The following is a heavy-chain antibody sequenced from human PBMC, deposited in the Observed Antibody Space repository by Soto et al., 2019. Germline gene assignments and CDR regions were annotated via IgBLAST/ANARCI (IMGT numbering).Heavy chain of an antibody. CDR1: GYTFTKYG. Sequence: QVQLVQSGAEVKNPGASVKVSCKTSGYTFTKYGVGWVRQAPGQGLEWMGWISGSSGNANYAEKVQGRITLTTDTSTSTADIELRSLRSDDTAVYYGAREMAGLGGEYDYWGQGTLVTVAS. CDR3: AREMAGLGGEYDY. D-gene: IGHD3-16*01. V-gene: IGHV1-18*01. J-gene: IGHJ4*02. CDR2: ISGSSGNA.